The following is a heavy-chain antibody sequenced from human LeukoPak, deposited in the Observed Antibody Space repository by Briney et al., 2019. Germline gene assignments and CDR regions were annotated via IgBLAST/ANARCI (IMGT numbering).Heavy chain of an antibody. D-gene: IGHD2-15*01. CDR1: GGTFSSYA. Sequence: GASVKVSCKASGGTFSSYAISWVRQAPGQGLEWMGGIIPIFGTANYAQKFQGRVTITADESTSTAYMELRSLRSDDTAVYYCARIVVVAAIGPGNWFDPWGQGTLVTVSS. CDR3: ARIVVVAAIGPGNWFDP. CDR2: IIPIFGTA. J-gene: IGHJ5*02. V-gene: IGHV1-69*13.